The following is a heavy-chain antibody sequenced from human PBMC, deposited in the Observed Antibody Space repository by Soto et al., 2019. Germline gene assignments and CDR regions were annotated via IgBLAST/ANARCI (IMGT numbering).Heavy chain of an antibody. D-gene: IGHD3-10*01. CDR1: GGTFSSYA. CDR2: IIPMYGPA. CDR3: ATVTSMVRGVIDNWLDP. V-gene: IGHV1-69*01. J-gene: IGHJ5*02. Sequence: QVPLVQSGAEVKKPGSSVTFSCRASGGTFSSYAIHWVRQAPGQGLEWMGGIIPMYGPAKYAQRLQGRVTITADESTTTVYMELPTLTSHDTAAYYCATVTSMVRGVIDNWLDPWGHGTLVTVSS.